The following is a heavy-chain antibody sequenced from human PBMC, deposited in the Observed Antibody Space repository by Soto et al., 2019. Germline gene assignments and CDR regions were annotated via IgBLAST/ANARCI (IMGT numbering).Heavy chain of an antibody. Sequence: SLRLSFTVSGFNYGYYAMTFARQAPGKGLEWVGFIRSKAYGGTTEYAASVKGRFTISRDDSKSIAYLQMNSLKTEDTAVYYCTGRKYYYDSSGYLPFDYWGQGTLVTVSS. CDR3: TGRKYYYDSSGYLPFDY. CDR2: IRSKAYGGTT. CDR1: GFNYGYYA. J-gene: IGHJ4*02. V-gene: IGHV3-49*02. D-gene: IGHD3-22*01.